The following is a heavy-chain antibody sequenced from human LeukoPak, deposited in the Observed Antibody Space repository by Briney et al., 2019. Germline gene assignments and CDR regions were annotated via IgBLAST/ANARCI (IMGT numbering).Heavy chain of an antibody. CDR2: IYSGGST. J-gene: IGHJ4*02. D-gene: IGHD2-15*01. Sequence: RGGSLRLSSAASAFTVSSNYMSRVGQPPGKGLEWVSVIYSGGSTYYADSVKGRFTISRDNSKSTLCLQMNSLRAEDTAVYYCAKQLGDCSDGSCYFPYWGQGTLVTVSS. V-gene: IGHV3-53*01. CDR1: AFTVSSNY. CDR3: AKQLGDCSDGSCYFPY.